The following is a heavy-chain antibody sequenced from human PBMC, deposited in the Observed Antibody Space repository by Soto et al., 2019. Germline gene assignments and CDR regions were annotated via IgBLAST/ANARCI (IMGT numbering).Heavy chain of an antibody. CDR2: IYPGDHET. Sequence: PGESLKISCQSSGYTFSNFWIGWVRQLPGKGLEWMGIIYPGDHETRYSPSFHGKVTISADRSINTAYLQLNSLEASDTAFYFCARSPRSSPYFDYCGQGALVTVSS. J-gene: IGHJ4*02. D-gene: IGHD6-13*01. V-gene: IGHV5-51*01. CDR1: GYTFSNFW. CDR3: ARSPRSSPYFDY.